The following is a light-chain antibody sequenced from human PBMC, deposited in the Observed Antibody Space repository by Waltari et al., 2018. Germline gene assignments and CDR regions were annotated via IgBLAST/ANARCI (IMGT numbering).Light chain of an antibody. CDR3: QSADASGTYKL. J-gene: IGLJ2*01. Sequence: SSELTQPPSVSVSPGQTARITCSGDALPRQIASWYQQKPGQAPVIVIYKDTGRPSEIPERFSGSSSGTTVTLTISGVRAEDEADYYCQSADASGTYKLFGGGTKLTVL. CDR1: ALPRQI. CDR2: KDT. V-gene: IGLV3-25*03.